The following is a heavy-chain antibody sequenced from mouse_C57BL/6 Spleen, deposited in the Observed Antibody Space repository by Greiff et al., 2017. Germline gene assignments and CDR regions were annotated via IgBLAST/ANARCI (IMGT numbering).Heavy chain of an antibody. D-gene: IGHD2-4*01. CDR3: ARQRDDYPAEFAY. Sequence: VQLQQSGAELARPGASVKLSCKASGYTFTSYGISWVKQRTGQGLEWIGEIYPRSGNTYYNEKFKGKATLTADKSSSPAYMELRSLTSEDSAVYFCARQRDDYPAEFAYWGQGTLVTVSA. CDR1: GYTFTSYG. CDR2: IYPRSGNT. V-gene: IGHV1-81*01. J-gene: IGHJ3*01.